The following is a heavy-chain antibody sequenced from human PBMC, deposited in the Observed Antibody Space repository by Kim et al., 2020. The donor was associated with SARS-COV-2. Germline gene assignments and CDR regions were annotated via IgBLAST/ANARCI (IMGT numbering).Heavy chain of an antibody. CDR3: ARHVSHRGDTAMVSPDY. V-gene: IGHV5-51*01. CDR1: GYSFTSYW. J-gene: IGHJ4*02. D-gene: IGHD5-18*01. CDR2: IYPGYSDT. Sequence: GESLKISCKGSGYSFTSYWIGWVRQMPGKGLEWMGIIYPGYSDTRYSPSFQGQVTISADKSISTAYLQWSSLKASDTAMYYCARHVSHRGDTAMVSPDYWGQGTLVTVSS.